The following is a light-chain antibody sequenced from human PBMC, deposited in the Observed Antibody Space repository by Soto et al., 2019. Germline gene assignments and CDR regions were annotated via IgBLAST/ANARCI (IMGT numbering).Light chain of an antibody. J-gene: IGLJ2*01. V-gene: IGLV2-8*01. CDR3: ISYAGSNIVV. CDR1: SSDVGGYNF. Sequence: QSVLTQPPSASGSPGQSVTISCTGTSSDVGGYNFVSWYQQHPGKAPKLMIYEVSERPSGVPDRFSGSKSGNTASLTVSGLQAEDEADYYCISYAGSNIVVFGGGTKLTVL. CDR2: EVS.